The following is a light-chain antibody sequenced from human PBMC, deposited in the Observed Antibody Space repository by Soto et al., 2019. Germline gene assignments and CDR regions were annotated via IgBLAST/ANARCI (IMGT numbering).Light chain of an antibody. J-gene: IGLJ1*01. CDR3: ISYTSSGTYV. CDR1: TSDVGRYNY. Sequence: QSALTQPASVSGSPGPSITISCTGTTSDVGRYNYVSWYQQHPGKAPKLIIYDVSNRPSGVSNRFSGSKSGNTASLTISGLQAEDEADYYCISYTSSGTYVFGTGTKLSVL. V-gene: IGLV2-14*01. CDR2: DVS.